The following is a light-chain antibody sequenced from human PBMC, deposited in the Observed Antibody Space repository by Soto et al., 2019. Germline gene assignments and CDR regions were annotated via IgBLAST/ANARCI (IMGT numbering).Light chain of an antibody. J-gene: IGLJ2*01. V-gene: IGLV2-14*03. CDR3: SAYSNGATHVV. Sequence: QSVLTQPASVSGSPGQSITISCTGTSSDIGGLYNYVSWYQQHPGKAPKLLIYDVNDRPSGVSDRFSGSKSGNTASLTISGLQAEDEADYFCSAYSNGATHVVFGGGTKVTVL. CDR2: DVN. CDR1: SSDIGGLYNY.